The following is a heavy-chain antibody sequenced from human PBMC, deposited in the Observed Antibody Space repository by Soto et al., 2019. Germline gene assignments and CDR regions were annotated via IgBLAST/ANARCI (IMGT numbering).Heavy chain of an antibody. D-gene: IGHD3-22*01. Sequence: PGGSLRLSCSASGFTFRIYAMHWIRQAPGRGLEYVSSISPDGGGTHYADSVKGRFTISRDNSKNTHYLQMGSLRIDDSAFFYCVKGEYYYDSSGYYPFDYWGQGTLVTV. CDR1: GFTFRIYA. V-gene: IGHV3-64D*06. CDR3: VKGEYYYDSSGYYPFDY. J-gene: IGHJ4*02. CDR2: ISPDGGGT.